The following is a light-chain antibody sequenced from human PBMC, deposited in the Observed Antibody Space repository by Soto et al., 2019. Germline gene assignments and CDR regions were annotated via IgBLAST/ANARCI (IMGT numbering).Light chain of an antibody. CDR2: GAS. CDR1: QSVSSSY. Sequence: EIVLTQSPGTLSLSPGERATLSCMASQSVSSSYLAWYQQKPGQAPRLLIYGASNRATGIPDRFSASGSGTDFTLTISRLEPEDFAVYYCQQYGSSPPYTFGQGTKLEIK. J-gene: IGKJ2*01. V-gene: IGKV3-20*01. CDR3: QQYGSSPPYT.